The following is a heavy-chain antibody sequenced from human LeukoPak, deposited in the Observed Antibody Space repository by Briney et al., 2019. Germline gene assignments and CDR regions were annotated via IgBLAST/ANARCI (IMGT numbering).Heavy chain of an antibody. CDR1: GFTVSSNY. Sequence: AGSLRLSCAASGFTVSSNYMSWVRRAPGKGLEWVSVIYSGGSTDYADSVKGRFAISRDNSKNMLYLQLNSVRAADTAVYYCARVDYGSGSYFDYWGQGTLVTVSS. CDR2: IYSGGST. J-gene: IGHJ4*02. V-gene: IGHV3-53*01. D-gene: IGHD3-10*01. CDR3: ARVDYGSGSYFDY.